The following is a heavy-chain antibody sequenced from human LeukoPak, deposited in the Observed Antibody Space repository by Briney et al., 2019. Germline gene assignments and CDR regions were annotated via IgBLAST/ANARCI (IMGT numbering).Heavy chain of an antibody. CDR3: ARVQTYGDYVWFDP. CDR1: VFTLSSFA. Sequence: GGSLRLSCAASVFTLSSFAMSWVRQAPGKGLEWVSAIVGSGASTYYADSVKGRFTISRDNSKNTLYLQMNSLRAEDTAVYYCARVQTYGDYVWFDPWGQGTLVTVSS. V-gene: IGHV3-23*01. CDR2: IVGSGAST. D-gene: IGHD4-17*01. J-gene: IGHJ5*02.